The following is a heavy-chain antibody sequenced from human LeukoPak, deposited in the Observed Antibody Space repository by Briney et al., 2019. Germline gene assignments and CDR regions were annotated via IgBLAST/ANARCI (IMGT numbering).Heavy chain of an antibody. CDR1: GYSFTSYW. Sequence: GESLKISCKGSGYSFTSYWIGWVRQMPGKGLEWMGIIYPGDSDTRYSPSFQGQVTISADKSISTAYLQWSSLKASDTAMYYCARHLVVAATIDAFDIWGQGTMVTVSS. CDR3: ARHLVVAATIDAFDI. CDR2: IYPGDSDT. J-gene: IGHJ3*02. V-gene: IGHV5-51*01. D-gene: IGHD2-15*01.